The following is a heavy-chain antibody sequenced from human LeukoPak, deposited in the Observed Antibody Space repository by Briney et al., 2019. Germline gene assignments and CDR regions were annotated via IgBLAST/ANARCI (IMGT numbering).Heavy chain of an antibody. J-gene: IGHJ3*02. V-gene: IGHV1-18*01. Sequence: GASVKVSCKASGYTFTSYGISWVRQAPGQGLEWMGWISAYNGNTNYAQKLQGRVTMTTDTSTSTAYMELRSLRSDDTAVYYSARVKESSGYYAFDIWGQGTMVTVSS. D-gene: IGHD3-22*01. CDR2: ISAYNGNT. CDR1: GYTFTSYG. CDR3: ARVKESSGYYAFDI.